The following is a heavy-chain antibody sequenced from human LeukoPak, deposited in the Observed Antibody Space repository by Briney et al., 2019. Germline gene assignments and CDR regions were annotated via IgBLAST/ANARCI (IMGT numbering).Heavy chain of an antibody. CDR2: IYYSGST. J-gene: IGHJ6*02. CDR3: ARDAGIAVADNYGMDV. V-gene: IGHV4-39*07. D-gene: IGHD6-19*01. Sequence: PSETLSLTCTVSGGSISSSSYYWGWIRQPPGKGLEWIGSIYYSGSTYYNPSFKSRVTISVDTSKNQFSLKLSSVTAADTAVYYCARDAGIAVADNYGMDVWGQGTTVTVSS. CDR1: GGSISSSSYY.